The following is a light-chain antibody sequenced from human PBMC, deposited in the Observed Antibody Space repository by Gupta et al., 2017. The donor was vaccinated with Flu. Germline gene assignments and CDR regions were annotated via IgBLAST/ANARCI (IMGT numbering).Light chain of an antibody. CDR3: SSYVNSNNFWV. Sequence: VTIPCSGTGYGAVNFNYVSWYQQHPGKTPRLMIYEVTKRPSGVPIRFSGSKSGNTASLTIXGXQAEDEXDYYCSSYVNSNNFWVFGGGTKLTVL. J-gene: IGLJ3*02. CDR2: EVT. CDR1: GYGAVNFNY. V-gene: IGLV2-8*01.